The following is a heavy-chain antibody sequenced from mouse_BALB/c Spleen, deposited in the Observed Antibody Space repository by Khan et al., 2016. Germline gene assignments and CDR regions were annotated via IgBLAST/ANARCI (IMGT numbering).Heavy chain of an antibody. CDR2: IDSSGST. V-gene: IGHV3-2*02. D-gene: IGHD1-1*02. Sequence: EVQLQESGPGLVKPSQSLSLTCTVTGYSITSDYAWNWIRQFPGNKLEWMGYIDSSGSTTYNPSLKSRVSITRDTSKHKIFLQLNSVTTEDTATYDCATPYYVFVYWGQGTLVTVSA. J-gene: IGHJ3*01. CDR3: ATPYYVFVY. CDR1: GYSITSDYA.